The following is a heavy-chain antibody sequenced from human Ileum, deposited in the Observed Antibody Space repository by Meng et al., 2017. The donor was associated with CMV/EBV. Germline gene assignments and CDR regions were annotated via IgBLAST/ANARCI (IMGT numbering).Heavy chain of an antibody. J-gene: IGHJ5*01. CDR2: IHNSGTT. CDR3: ARRVFTISGVVIKDWYDS. D-gene: IGHD3-3*01. CDR1: DDSITNYY. Sequence: SETLSLTCTVPDDSITNYYWGWIRQPPGKGLEWISYIHNSGTTNYNPSLKSRVTISIDTSKNQFSLKRSSVTAADTAVYYCARRVFTISGVVIKDWYDS. V-gene: IGHV4-59*01.